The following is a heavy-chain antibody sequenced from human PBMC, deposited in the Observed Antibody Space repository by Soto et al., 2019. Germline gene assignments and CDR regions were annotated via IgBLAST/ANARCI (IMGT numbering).Heavy chain of an antibody. D-gene: IGHD5-18*01. Sequence: QVQLQQWGAGLLKPSETLSLTCAVYGGSFSGYYWSWIRQPPGKGLEWIGEINHSGSTNYTPSLKTRVTISVDTSKNQFSLQLSSVTAADTAVYYCARVQLWLASYYYYYGMDVWGQGTTVTVSS. V-gene: IGHV4-34*01. CDR1: GGSFSGYY. CDR3: ARVQLWLASYYYYYGMDV. J-gene: IGHJ6*02. CDR2: INHSGST.